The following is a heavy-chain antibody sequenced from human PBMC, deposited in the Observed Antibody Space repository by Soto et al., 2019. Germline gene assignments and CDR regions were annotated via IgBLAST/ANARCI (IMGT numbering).Heavy chain of an antibody. J-gene: IGHJ6*03. CDR1: GYTFTSYD. CDR2: MNPNSGNT. CDR3: ARGGYYYGSGSSSHYMDV. Sequence: ASVKVSCKASGYTFTSYDINWVRQATGQGLEWMGWMNPNSGNTGYAQKFQGRVTMTRNTSISTAYMELSSLRSEDTAVYYCARGGYYYGSGSSSHYMDVWGKGTTVTVSS. D-gene: IGHD3-10*01. V-gene: IGHV1-8*01.